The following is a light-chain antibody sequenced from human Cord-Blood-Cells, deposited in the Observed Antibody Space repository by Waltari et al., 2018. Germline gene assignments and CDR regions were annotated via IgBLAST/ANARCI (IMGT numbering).Light chain of an antibody. Sequence: LSLSPGERATLSCRASQSVSSSYLAWYQQKPGQAPRLLIYGASSRATGIPDRFSGSGSGTDFTLTISRLEPEDFAVYYCQQYGSSPPTFGPGTKVDIK. CDR1: QSVSSSY. CDR3: QQYGSSPPT. J-gene: IGKJ3*01. CDR2: GAS. V-gene: IGKV3-20*01.